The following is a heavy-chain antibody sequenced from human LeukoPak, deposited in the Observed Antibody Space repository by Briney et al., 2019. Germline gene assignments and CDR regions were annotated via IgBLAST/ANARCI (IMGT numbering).Heavy chain of an antibody. V-gene: IGHV4-34*01. CDR1: GGSFSGYY. D-gene: IGHD3-10*01. CDR3: ASRLYYYGSGMN. CDR2: INHSGST. Sequence: PSETLSLTCAVYGGSFSGYYWSCIRQPPGKGLEWIGEINHSGSTNYNPSLKSRVTISVDTSKNQFSLKLSSVTAADTAVYYCASRLYYYGSGMNWGQGTLVTVSS. J-gene: IGHJ4*02.